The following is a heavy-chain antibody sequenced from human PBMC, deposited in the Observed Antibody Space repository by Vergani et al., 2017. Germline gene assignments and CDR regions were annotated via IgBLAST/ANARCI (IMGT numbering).Heavy chain of an antibody. CDR1: GGSISSSSFY. CDR2: IFYSGTT. J-gene: IGHJ4*02. CDR3: AIVNEPGIAAAENCFEY. V-gene: IGHV4-39*07. D-gene: IGHD6-13*01. Sequence: LQLQESGPGLVKPSETLSLTCTVSGGSISSSSFYWGWVRQAPGKGPEWIGSIFYSGTTHYNPSLQSLVTISVDKSTNQFSLKMRSLTAADTDVYYCAIVNEPGIAAAENCFEYWGQGILVAVSS.